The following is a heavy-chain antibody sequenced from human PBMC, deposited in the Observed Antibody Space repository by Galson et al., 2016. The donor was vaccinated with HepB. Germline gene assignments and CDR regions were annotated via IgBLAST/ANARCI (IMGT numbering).Heavy chain of an antibody. J-gene: IGHJ6*02. V-gene: IGHV1-69*13. D-gene: IGHD3-22*01. CDR3: ASRAGDYYDNSGYYYYYNYGMDV. Sequence: SVKVSCKASGGTFGTYAISWVRQAPGQGLEWMGGIIPIFGTANYAQNFQGRVTITADESTSTAYMELSSLRSEDTAVYYCASRAGDYYDNSGYYYYYNYGMDVWGQGTTVTVSS. CDR2: IIPIFGTA. CDR1: GGTFGTYA.